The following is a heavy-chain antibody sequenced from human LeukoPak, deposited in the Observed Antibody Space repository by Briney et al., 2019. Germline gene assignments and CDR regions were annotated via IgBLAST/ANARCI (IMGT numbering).Heavy chain of an antibody. CDR2: ISTDGYTI. CDR3: VVGGSPGY. CDR1: GLAFSAYK. Sequence: GGSMRLSCAASGLAFSAYKMHWVRQAPRKGLVWVSRISTDGYTIDYADFVQGRFTASRDNTKNTWSLEMNSLRAEDTAVYYCVVGGSPGYWGQGTLVTVSS. D-gene: IGHD2-15*01. V-gene: IGHV3-74*01. J-gene: IGHJ4*02.